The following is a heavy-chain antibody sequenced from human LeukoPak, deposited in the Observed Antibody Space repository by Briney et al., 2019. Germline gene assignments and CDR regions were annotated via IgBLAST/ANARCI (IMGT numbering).Heavy chain of an antibody. CDR3: TRDRGYDYFFDY. CDR1: GYTFTGYY. V-gene: IGHV1-2*06. D-gene: IGHD5-12*01. J-gene: IGHJ4*02. Sequence: ASVTVSCTASGYTFTGYYMHWVRQAPGQGLEWMGRINPNSGGTNYAQKFQGRVTMTRDTSISTAYMELSRLRSDDTAVYYCTRDRGYDYFFDYWGQGTLVTVSS. CDR2: INPNSGGT.